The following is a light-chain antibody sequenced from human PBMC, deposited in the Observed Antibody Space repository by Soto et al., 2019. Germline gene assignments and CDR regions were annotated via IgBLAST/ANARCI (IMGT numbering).Light chain of an antibody. V-gene: IGLV2-14*01. CDR3: SSYTSSTSYV. Sequence: QSALTQPASVSGSPGQSITISCIGTSSDVGGYNYVSWYQQHPGKAPKLMIYEVSNRPSGVSNRFSGSKSGNTASLTISGLQAEDEADYYCSSYTSSTSYVLGTGTKVTVL. J-gene: IGLJ1*01. CDR2: EVS. CDR1: SSDVGGYNY.